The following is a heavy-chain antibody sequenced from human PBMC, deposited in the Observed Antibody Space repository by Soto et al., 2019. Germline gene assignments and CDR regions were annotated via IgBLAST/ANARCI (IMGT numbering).Heavy chain of an antibody. CDR2: IYYSGTT. Sequence: PSETLSLTCTVSGGSISSSSYYWGWIRQPPGKGLEWIGTIYYSGTTYYNPSLKSRVTISVDTSKNQFSLKLSSVTAADTAVYYCARLYYYDSSGYYPTLPFDPCRQGTLVTVSS. J-gene: IGHJ5*02. D-gene: IGHD3-22*01. CDR3: ARLYYYDSSGYYPTLPFDP. CDR1: GGSISSSSYY. V-gene: IGHV4-39*01.